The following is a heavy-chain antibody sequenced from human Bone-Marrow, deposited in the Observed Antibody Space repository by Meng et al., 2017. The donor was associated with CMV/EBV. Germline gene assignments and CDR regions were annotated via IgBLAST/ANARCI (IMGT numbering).Heavy chain of an antibody. CDR3: ARDISSSWDRGGGMDV. D-gene: IGHD6-13*01. V-gene: IGHV4-4*02. CDR2: IYHSGST. CDR1: GGSISSSNW. J-gene: IGHJ6*02. Sequence: GSLRLSCAVSGGSISSSNWWSWVRQPPGKGLEWIGEIYHSGSTNYNPSLKSRVTISVDKSKNQFSLKLSSVTAADTAVYYCARDISSSWDRGGGMDVWGQGTTVTVYS.